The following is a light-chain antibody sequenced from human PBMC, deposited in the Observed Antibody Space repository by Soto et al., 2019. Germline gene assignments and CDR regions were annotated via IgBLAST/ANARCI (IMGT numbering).Light chain of an antibody. J-gene: IGKJ2*01. Sequence: DIQMTQSPSTLSASVGDRVTITCRSSQSISSWLAWYQQKPGKAPKLLIYRASSLESGVSSRFSGSGSGTEFTLTISSLQPDDFATYYCQQYNSYSYTFGQATRLEIK. CDR2: RAS. CDR3: QQYNSYSYT. CDR1: QSISSW. V-gene: IGKV1-5*03.